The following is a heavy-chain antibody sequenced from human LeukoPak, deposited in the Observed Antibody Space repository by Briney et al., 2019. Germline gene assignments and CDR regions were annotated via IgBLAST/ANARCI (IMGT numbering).Heavy chain of an antibody. CDR1: GGSISSGSYY. J-gene: IGHJ4*02. CDR2: FYTSGSP. Sequence: SQTLSLTCTVSGGSISSGSYYWSWIRQPAGKGLEWIGRFYTSGSPNYNPSLRSRITMSVDTSKKQFFPKLTSVTAADTAVYYCARDSGSGSYTFDYWGQGILVTVSS. D-gene: IGHD3-10*01. V-gene: IGHV4-61*02. CDR3: ARDSGSGSYTFDY.